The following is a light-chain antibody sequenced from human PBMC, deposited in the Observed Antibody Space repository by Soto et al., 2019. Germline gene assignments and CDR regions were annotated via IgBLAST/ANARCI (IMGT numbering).Light chain of an antibody. Sequence: DIQMTQSPSSLSASVGDRVTITCRASQSISSYLNWYQQKPGKAPKLLIYAASSLQSGVPSRFSDSGSGKDFTLTISSLQPEDFATYYCQQSYSTPGLTFGGGTKVEIK. J-gene: IGKJ4*01. CDR1: QSISSY. V-gene: IGKV1-39*01. CDR2: AAS. CDR3: QQSYSTPGLT.